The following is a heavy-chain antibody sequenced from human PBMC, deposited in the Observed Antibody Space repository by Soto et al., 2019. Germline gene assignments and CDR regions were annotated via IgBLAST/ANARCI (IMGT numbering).Heavy chain of an antibody. CDR2: IKNKANSYTT. D-gene: IGHD1-26*01. J-gene: IGHJ4*02. V-gene: IGHV3-72*01. CDR3: ARVSLVGPSVWRHLDY. Sequence: EVQLVESGGGLVQPGGSLRLSCAASGFTFIAHYMDWVRQAPGKGLEWVGRIKNKANSYTTEYAASVEGRFTISREDSQNSLYLQMTSLKTEDTAVYYWARVSLVGPSVWRHLDYGGQGSQLAVSS. CDR1: GFTFIAHY.